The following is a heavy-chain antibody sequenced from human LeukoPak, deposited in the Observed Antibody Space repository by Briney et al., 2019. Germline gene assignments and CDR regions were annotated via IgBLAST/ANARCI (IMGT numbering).Heavy chain of an antibody. CDR1: GFTFGDHV. CDR3: TKKGLPGYSSGWYYFDY. Sequence: PGGSLRLSCAASGFTFGDHVMSWVRQAPGKGLEWVGFIRSEAYGGTAEYAASMKGRFSISRDDSKNIAYLQMHSLQTEGTAVYYCTKKGLPGYSSGWYYFDYWGQGTLVTVSS. CDR2: IRSEAYGGTA. V-gene: IGHV3-49*04. J-gene: IGHJ4*02. D-gene: IGHD6-19*01.